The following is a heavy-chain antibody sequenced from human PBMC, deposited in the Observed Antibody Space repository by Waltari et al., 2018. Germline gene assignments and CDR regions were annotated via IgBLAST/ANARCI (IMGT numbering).Heavy chain of an antibody. Sequence: QVQLQESGPGLVKPSQTLSLTCTVSGGSISSGSYYWSWIRQPAGKGLEWIGRIYTSGSTNYNPSLKSRVTISVDTSKNQFSLKLSSVTAADTAVYYCARDGRGGEPMDVWGKGTTVTVSS. J-gene: IGHJ6*04. CDR1: GGSISSGSYY. V-gene: IGHV4-61*02. CDR2: IYTSGST. D-gene: IGHD1-26*01. CDR3: ARDGRGGEPMDV.